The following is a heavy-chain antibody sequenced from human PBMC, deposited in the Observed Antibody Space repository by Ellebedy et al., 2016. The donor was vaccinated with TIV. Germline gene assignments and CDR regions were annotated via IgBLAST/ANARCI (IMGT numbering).Heavy chain of an antibody. J-gene: IGHJ5*01. Sequence: GGSLRLSXKGSGYTFATYWIGWVRQMPGKGLEWMGIIFPFDSDTRYSPSFQGQVTISADNSIDTAYLQWSSLEASDTAIYYCARGIAVAGIGNWFDSWGQGTLVTVSS. CDR3: ARGIAVAGIGNWFDS. D-gene: IGHD6-19*01. V-gene: IGHV5-51*01. CDR1: GYTFATYW. CDR2: IFPFDSDT.